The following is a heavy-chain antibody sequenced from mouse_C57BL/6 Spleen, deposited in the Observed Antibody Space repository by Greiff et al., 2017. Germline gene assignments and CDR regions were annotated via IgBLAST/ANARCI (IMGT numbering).Heavy chain of an antibody. Sequence: VQLVESGPGLVQPSQSLSITCTVSGFSLTSYGVHWVRQSPGKGLEWLGVIWSGGSTDYNAAFISRLSISKDNSKSQVFFKMNSLQADDTAIYYCASTIYYDYDGPWAMDYWGQGTSVTVSS. CDR2: IWSGGST. J-gene: IGHJ4*01. V-gene: IGHV2-2*01. CDR3: ASTIYYDYDGPWAMDY. D-gene: IGHD2-4*01. CDR1: GFSLTSYG.